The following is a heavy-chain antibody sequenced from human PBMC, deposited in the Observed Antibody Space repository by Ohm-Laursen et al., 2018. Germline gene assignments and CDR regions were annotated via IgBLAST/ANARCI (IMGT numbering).Heavy chain of an antibody. Sequence: SQTLSLTCTVSGVSVSSGSYYWSWIRQPPGKGLEWIGYIYYSGSTYYNPSLKSRVTISVDTSKNQFSLKLSSVTAADTAVYYCARILAYCGGDCHAPFDYWGQGTLVTVSS. CDR2: IYYSGST. V-gene: IGHV4-31*03. J-gene: IGHJ4*02. D-gene: IGHD2-21*02. CDR1: GVSVSSGSYY. CDR3: ARILAYCGGDCHAPFDY.